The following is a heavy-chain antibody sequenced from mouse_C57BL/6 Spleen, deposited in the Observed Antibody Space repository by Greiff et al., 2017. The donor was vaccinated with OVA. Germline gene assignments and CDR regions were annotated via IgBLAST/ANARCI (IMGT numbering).Heavy chain of an antibody. V-gene: IGHV1-5*01. J-gene: IGHJ2*01. D-gene: IGHD2-4*01. Sequence: EVQGVESGTVLARPGASVKMSCKTSGYTFTSYWMHWVKQRPGQGLEWIGAIYPGNSDTSYNQKFKGKAKLTAVTSASTAYMELSSLTNEDSAVYYCTRRDDYDGHYFDYWGQGTTLTVSS. CDR1: GYTFTSYW. CDR2: IYPGNSDT. CDR3: TRRDDYDGHYFDY.